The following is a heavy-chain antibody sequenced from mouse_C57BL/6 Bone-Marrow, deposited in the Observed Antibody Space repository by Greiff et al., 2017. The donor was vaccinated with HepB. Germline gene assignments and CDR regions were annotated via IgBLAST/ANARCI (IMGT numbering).Heavy chain of an antibody. CDR2: IYPGDGDT. Sequence: VQLQQSGPELVKPGASVKISCKASGYAFSSSWMNWVKQRPGKGLEWIGRIYPGDGDTNYNGKFKGKATLTADKSSSTAYMQLSSLTSEDSAVYFCAREGYYGYYFDYWGQGTTLTVSS. D-gene: IGHD1-1*01. V-gene: IGHV1-82*01. CDR1: GYAFSSSW. J-gene: IGHJ2*01. CDR3: AREGYYGYYFDY.